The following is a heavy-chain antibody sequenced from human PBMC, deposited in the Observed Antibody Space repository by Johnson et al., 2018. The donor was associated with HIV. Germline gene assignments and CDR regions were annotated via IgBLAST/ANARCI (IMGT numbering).Heavy chain of an antibody. CDR3: AKNFRGGIVATGDAFDT. V-gene: IGHV3-30*18. J-gene: IGHJ3*02. Sequence: QVQLVESGGGLVQPGRSLRLSCAASGFTFSSYGMHWVRQAPGKGLEWVAVISYDGSVKYYADAVKGRFTISRDNSKNTLYLQMNSLRAEDTAMYYCAKNFRGGIVATGDAFDTWGQGTMVTVSS. CDR2: ISYDGSVK. D-gene: IGHD6-13*01. CDR1: GFTFSSYG.